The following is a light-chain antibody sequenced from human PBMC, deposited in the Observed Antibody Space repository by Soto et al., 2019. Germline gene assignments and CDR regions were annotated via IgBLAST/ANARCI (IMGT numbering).Light chain of an antibody. V-gene: IGKV3-11*01. J-gene: IGKJ4*01. CDR2: DAS. CDR3: QQRSNWPPRLT. CDR1: QSVSSY. Sequence: EIVLTQSPATLSSSPGERATLSCRASQSVSSYLALYQQKPGQAPRLLIYDASNRATGIPARFSGSGSGTDFTLTISSLEPEDFAVYYCQQRSNWPPRLTFGGGTKVEIQ.